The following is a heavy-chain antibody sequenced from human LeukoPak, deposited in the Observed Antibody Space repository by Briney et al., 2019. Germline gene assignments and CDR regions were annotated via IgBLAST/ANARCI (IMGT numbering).Heavy chain of an antibody. V-gene: IGHV1-69*05. Sequence: SVKVSCKASGGTFSSYAISWVRQAPGQGLEWMGGIIPIFGTANYAQKFQGRVTITTDESTSTAYMELSSLRSEDTAVYYCARGTKTLRFLESWGQEPWSPSPQ. J-gene: IGHJ4*01. D-gene: IGHD3-3*01. CDR3: ARGTKTLRFLES. CDR1: GGTFSSYA. CDR2: IIPIFGTA.